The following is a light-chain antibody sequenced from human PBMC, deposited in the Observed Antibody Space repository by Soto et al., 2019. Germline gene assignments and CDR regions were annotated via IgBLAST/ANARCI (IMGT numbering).Light chain of an antibody. CDR2: GAS. Sequence: EIEMTQFPATLSVSPGERATLSCRASQSIRINLAWYQQKPGQAPRLLIYGASTRATGTRARFSGSGSGTEFSLTITRLQSADFALHYCQQYYNWPPYTFGQGTKVDIK. CDR1: QSIRIN. CDR3: QQYYNWPPYT. V-gene: IGKV3-15*01. J-gene: IGKJ2*01.